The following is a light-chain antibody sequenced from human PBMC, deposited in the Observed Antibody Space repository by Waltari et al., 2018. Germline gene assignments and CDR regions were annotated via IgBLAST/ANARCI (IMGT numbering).Light chain of an antibody. CDR2: DAS. CDR3: QQRTDWPPLT. CDR1: QSVGTY. V-gene: IGKV3-11*01. J-gene: IGKJ4*01. Sequence: EIVLTQSPATLSLSPGERATRSCRASQSVGTYLAWYQQKPGQAPRLLISDASYTASGIPARFSGSGSGTDFTLTISSLEPEDFAIYYCQQRTDWPPLTFGGGTKVEIK.